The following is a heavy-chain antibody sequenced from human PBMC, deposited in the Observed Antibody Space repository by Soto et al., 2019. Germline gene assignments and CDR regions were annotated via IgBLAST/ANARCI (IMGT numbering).Heavy chain of an antibody. CDR1: ADTFNSYS. Sequence: QVQLVQSGAEVKKPGSSVKVSCKASADTFNSYSLSWLRQAPGQRLEWMGGITPVFGTADYAQSFEDRLTITADDSTSTVYMERSSLRSDDTAVYYCARSLEVTTVTNWFDPWGQGALVTVSS. D-gene: IGHD4-17*01. CDR2: ITPVFGTA. V-gene: IGHV1-69*01. J-gene: IGHJ5*02. CDR3: ARSLEVTTVTNWFDP.